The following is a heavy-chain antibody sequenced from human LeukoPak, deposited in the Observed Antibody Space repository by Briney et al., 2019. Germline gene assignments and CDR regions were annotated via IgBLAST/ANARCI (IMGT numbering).Heavy chain of an antibody. V-gene: IGHV3-30*02. CDR1: GFTFSSYG. CDR3: AKDQSGRYQLLCYFDY. J-gene: IGHJ4*02. Sequence: GGSLRLSCAASGFTFSSYGMHWVRQAPGKGLEWVAFIRYDGSNKYYADSVKGRFTISRDNSKNTLYLQMNSLRAEDTAVYYCAKDQSGRYQLLCYFDYWGQGTLVTVSS. D-gene: IGHD2-2*01. CDR2: IRYDGSNK.